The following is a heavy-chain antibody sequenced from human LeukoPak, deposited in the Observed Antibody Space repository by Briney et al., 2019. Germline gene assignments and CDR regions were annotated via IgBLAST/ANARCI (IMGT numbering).Heavy chain of an antibody. CDR3: ARDGKGRYDFRENDY. D-gene: IGHD3-3*01. Sequence: GASVTVSCKASGYTFSIYGITWVRQAPGQGLEWMGWISAYNGYTNYAQKFQGRVTMTTDTSTNTAYMELRSLRSDDTAIYYCARDGKGRYDFRENDYWGQGTLVTVSS. CDR2: ISAYNGYT. V-gene: IGHV1-18*01. J-gene: IGHJ4*02. CDR1: GYTFSIYG.